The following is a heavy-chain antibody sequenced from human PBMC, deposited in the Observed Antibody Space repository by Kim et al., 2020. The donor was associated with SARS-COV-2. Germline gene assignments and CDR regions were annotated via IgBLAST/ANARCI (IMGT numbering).Heavy chain of an antibody. Sequence: ASVKVSCKASRYTFTSYAMNWVRQAPGQGLEWMGWINTNTGNPTYAQGFTGRFVFSLDTSVSTAYLQISSLKAEDTAVYYCARDLTPYCGGDCYSLRGATSQGGYWYFDLWGRGTLVTVSS. CDR2: INTNTGNP. D-gene: IGHD2-21*02. CDR3: ARDLTPYCGGDCYSLRGATSQGGYWYFDL. J-gene: IGHJ2*01. V-gene: IGHV7-4-1*02. CDR1: RYTFTSYA.